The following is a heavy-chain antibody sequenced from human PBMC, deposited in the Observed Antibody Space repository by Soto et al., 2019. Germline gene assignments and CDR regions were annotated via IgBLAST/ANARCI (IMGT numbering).Heavy chain of an antibody. CDR1: GYIFTNYG. J-gene: IGHJ4*02. Sequence: QVQLVQSGAEVRKPGASVNVSCKTSGYIFTNYGVAWVRQAPAQGLELVAWISGYNGYPKYSQKFQGRGTVTTDTSTRTGYMELRNLRSDDTAVYYCARGSAGALYDFWGQGTPVTVSS. CDR3: ARGSAGALYDF. D-gene: IGHD6-13*01. V-gene: IGHV1-18*01. CDR2: ISGYNGYP.